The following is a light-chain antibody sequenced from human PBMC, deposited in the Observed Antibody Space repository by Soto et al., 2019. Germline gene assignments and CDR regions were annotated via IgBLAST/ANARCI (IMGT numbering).Light chain of an antibody. Sequence: QSVLTQPASVSGSLGQSITITCTGTSHDIGSYTLVSWYQHHPGRAPKLIIYEATKRPSGISDRFSGSKSGNTASLTISGLQPEDEADYYCQSYDSSLSGSGVFGGGTKVTVL. CDR3: QSYDSSLSGSGV. J-gene: IGLJ3*02. V-gene: IGLV2-14*02. CDR2: EAT. CDR1: SHDIGSYTL.